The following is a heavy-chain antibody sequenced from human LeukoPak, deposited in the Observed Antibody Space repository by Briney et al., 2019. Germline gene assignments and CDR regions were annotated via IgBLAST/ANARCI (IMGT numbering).Heavy chain of an antibody. CDR2: IYYTGIS. J-gene: IGHJ6*03. CDR1: GGSISSHY. V-gene: IGHV4-59*11. CDR3: ARRSPYQLLFHYYYYMDV. D-gene: IGHD2-2*01. Sequence: SETLSLTCTVSGGSISSHYWSWIRQTPGKGLEWIGYIYYTGISNYNPSLKSRLTISVDTSKNQFSLKLTSVTAADTAVYYCARRSPYQLLFHYYYYMDVWAKGPRSPSP.